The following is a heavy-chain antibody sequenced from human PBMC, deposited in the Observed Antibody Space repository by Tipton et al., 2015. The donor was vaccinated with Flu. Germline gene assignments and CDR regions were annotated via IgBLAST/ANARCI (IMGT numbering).Heavy chain of an antibody. J-gene: IGHJ4*02. CDR3: TAGAARPGGHYFDH. D-gene: IGHD6-6*01. Sequence: TLSLTCTVSGDSISRGSYYYNWIRQPAGRGLEWIGRVYTTGSTNYNPSLRSRVTISVDTSQNQFSLKVTSVTAADTAVYFCTAGAARPGGHYFDHWGQGNLVTVSS. V-gene: IGHV4-61*02. CDR2: VYTTGST. CDR1: GDSISRGSYY.